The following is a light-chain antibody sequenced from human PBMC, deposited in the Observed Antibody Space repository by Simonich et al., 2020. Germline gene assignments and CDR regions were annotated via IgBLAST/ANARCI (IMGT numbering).Light chain of an antibody. CDR1: RSDVGGYNY. J-gene: IGLJ2*01. V-gene: IGLV2-11*01. Sequence: QSALTQPASVSGSPGQSITISCTGTRSDVGGYNYVSWYQQHPGKAPKLMIYDVSKRPSGVPDRCSGAKSGNTASLTISGLQAEDEADYYCCSYAGSYTYVVFGGGTKLTVL. CDR2: DVS. CDR3: CSYAGSYTYVV.